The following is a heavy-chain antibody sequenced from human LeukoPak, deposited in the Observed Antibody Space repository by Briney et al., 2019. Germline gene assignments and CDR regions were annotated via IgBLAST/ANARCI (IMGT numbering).Heavy chain of an antibody. Sequence: GASVKVSCKASGYTFTGYYMHWVRQAPGQGLEWMGWISAYNGNTNYAQKLQGRVTMTTDTSTSTAYMELRSLRSDDTAVYYCARDEGEYSSSFENNWFDPWGQGTLVTVSS. CDR1: GYTFTGYY. V-gene: IGHV1-18*04. D-gene: IGHD6-6*01. CDR3: ARDEGEYSSSFENNWFDP. CDR2: ISAYNGNT. J-gene: IGHJ5*02.